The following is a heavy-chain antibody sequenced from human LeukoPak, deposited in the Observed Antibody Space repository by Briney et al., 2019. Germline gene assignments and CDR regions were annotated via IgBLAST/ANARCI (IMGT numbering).Heavy chain of an antibody. CDR1: GFVFSSYW. CDR2: IYTDGSYT. J-gene: IGHJ4*02. D-gene: IGHD1-7*01. CDR3: ARAQREELFDY. Sequence: PGGSLRLSCAASGFVFSSYWMHWVRQAPGKGLVWVSRIYTDGSYTNYADSVKGRFTISRDNAKNTLSLHMNSLRVEDTAVYYCARAQREELFDYWGQGTLVTVSS. V-gene: IGHV3-74*01.